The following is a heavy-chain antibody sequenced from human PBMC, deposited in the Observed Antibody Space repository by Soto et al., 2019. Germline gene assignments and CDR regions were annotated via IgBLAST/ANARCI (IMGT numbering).Heavy chain of an antibody. Sequence: ETLSLTCTVSGGSISSSSYYWGWIRQPPGKGLEWIGSIYYSGSTYYNPSLKSRVTISVDTSKNQFSLKLSSVTAADTAVYYCARAAEGSSSWYRDYYYYYGMDVWGQGTTVTVSS. CDR3: ARAAEGSSSWYRDYYYYYGMDV. J-gene: IGHJ6*02. CDR2: IYYSGST. D-gene: IGHD6-13*01. V-gene: IGHV4-39*01. CDR1: GGSISSSSYY.